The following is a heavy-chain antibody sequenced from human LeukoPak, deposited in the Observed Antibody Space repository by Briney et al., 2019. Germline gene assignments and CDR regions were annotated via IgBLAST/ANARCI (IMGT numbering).Heavy chain of an antibody. V-gene: IGHV1-8*01. Sequence: GASVKVSCKASGYTFTSYDVNWVRQATGQGLEWMGWMNPNSGNTGYAQKFQGRVTMTMNTSISTAYMELSSLRSEHTAVYYCARAGIAAAGHYYYYYMDVWGKGTTVTVSS. D-gene: IGHD6-13*01. CDR3: ARAGIAAAGHYYYYYMDV. CDR1: GYTFTSYD. CDR2: MNPNSGNT. J-gene: IGHJ6*03.